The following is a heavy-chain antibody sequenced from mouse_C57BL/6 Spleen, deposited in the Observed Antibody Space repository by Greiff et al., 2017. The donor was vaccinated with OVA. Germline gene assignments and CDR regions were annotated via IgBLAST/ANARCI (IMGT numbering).Heavy chain of an antibody. J-gene: IGHJ3*01. CDR2: IYPGDGDT. CDR1: GYAFSSYW. CDR3: ARGEAY. V-gene: IGHV1-80*01. Sequence: QVHVKQSGAELVKPGASVKISCKASGYAFSSYWMNWVKQRPGKGLEWIGQIYPGDGDTNYNGKVKGKATLTADKSSSTAYMQVSSLTSEDSAVYFCARGEAYWGKGTLVTVSA.